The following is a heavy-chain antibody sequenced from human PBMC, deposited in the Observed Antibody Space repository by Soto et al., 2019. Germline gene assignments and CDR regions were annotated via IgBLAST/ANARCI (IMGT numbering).Heavy chain of an antibody. Sequence: ASVKVSCKASGYTFTSYDINWVRQATGQGLEWMGWMNPNSGNTGYAQKFQGRVTMTRNTSISTAYMELSSLRSEDTAVYYCARARKRYCSGGSCYSRYWFDPWGQGXLVTVSS. CDR3: ARARKRYCSGGSCYSRYWFDP. CDR1: GYTFTSYD. J-gene: IGHJ5*02. V-gene: IGHV1-8*01. D-gene: IGHD2-15*01. CDR2: MNPNSGNT.